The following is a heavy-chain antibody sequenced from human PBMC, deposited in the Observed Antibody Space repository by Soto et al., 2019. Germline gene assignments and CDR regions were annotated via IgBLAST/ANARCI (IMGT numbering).Heavy chain of an antibody. CDR3: AKDSPCDYYDSSGYCYYFDY. CDR1: GFTFSSYG. CDR2: ISYDGSNK. D-gene: IGHD3-22*01. Sequence: GGSLRLSCAASGFTFSSYGMHWVRQAPGKGLEWVAVISYDGSNKYYADSVKGRFTISRDNSKNTLYLQMNSLRAEDTAVYYCAKDSPCDYYDSSGYCYYFDYWGQGTLVTVS. J-gene: IGHJ4*02. V-gene: IGHV3-30*18.